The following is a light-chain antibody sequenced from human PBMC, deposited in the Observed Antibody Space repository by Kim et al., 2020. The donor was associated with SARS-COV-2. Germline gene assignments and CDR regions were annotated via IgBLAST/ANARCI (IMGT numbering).Light chain of an antibody. Sequence: DIQMTQSPSSLSASVGDRVTITCRASQGISNYLAWYQQKPGKVPKLLISVASTLQSGVPSRFSGSAAGTDFTLTISSLQPEDVVTYYCQNYNSAPPWTFGQGTKVDIK. CDR1: QGISNY. CDR2: VAS. CDR3: QNYNSAPPWT. J-gene: IGKJ1*01. V-gene: IGKV1-27*01.